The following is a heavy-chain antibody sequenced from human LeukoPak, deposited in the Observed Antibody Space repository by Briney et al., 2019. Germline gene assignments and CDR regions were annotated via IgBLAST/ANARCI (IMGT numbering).Heavy chain of an antibody. D-gene: IGHD3-22*01. Sequence: GGSLRLSCAASGFTFSNAWMSWVRQAPGKGLEWVGRIISKTDGGTTDYAAPVKGRFSISRDDSKNTLYLQMNSLKTEDTAVYYCTTGFYYDSSGYYSNGKYFQHWGQGTLVTVSS. V-gene: IGHV3-15*01. CDR2: IISKTDGGTT. CDR3: TTGFYYDSSGYYSNGKYFQH. CDR1: GFTFSNAW. J-gene: IGHJ1*01.